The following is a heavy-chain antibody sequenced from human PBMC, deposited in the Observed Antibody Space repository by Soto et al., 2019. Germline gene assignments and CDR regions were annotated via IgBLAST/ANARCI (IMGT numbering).Heavy chain of an antibody. D-gene: IGHD6-13*01. CDR1: GFTFSSYA. V-gene: IGHV3-23*01. J-gene: IGHJ5*02. Sequence: VWSLRLSCAASGFTFSSYAMSWVRQAPGKGLEWVSAISGSGGSTYYADSVKGRFTISRDNSKNTLYLQMNSLRADDTAVYYCARDSSSWYNNWFDPWGQGTLVTVSS. CDR3: ARDSSSWYNNWFDP. CDR2: ISGSGGST.